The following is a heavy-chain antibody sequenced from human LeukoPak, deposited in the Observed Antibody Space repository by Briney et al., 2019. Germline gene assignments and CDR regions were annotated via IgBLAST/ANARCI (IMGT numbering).Heavy chain of an antibody. CDR3: ARGPKYYYDSSGYRWSGAFDI. D-gene: IGHD3-22*01. CDR1: GFTFSDYT. CDR2: ISGGGTST. J-gene: IGHJ3*02. V-gene: IGHV3-23*01. Sequence: PGGSLRLSCAGSGFTFSDYTMSWVRQEPGKGLEWVSLISGGGTSTYYADSVTGRFTISRDKLKNTLYLQMNSLRVGDTAVYYCARGPKYYYDSSGYRWSGAFDIWGQGTMVTVSS.